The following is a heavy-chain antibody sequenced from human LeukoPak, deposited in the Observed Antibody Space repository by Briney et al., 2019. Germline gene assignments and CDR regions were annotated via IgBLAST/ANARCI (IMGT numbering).Heavy chain of an antibody. CDR3: ARIQGLTTPDY. V-gene: IGHV3-21*01. CDR2: ISSSSSYI. D-gene: IGHD1-14*01. J-gene: IGHJ4*02. CDR1: GFTSSSYS. Sequence: PGGSLRLSCAASGFTSSSYSMNWVRQAPGKGLEWVSSISSSSSYIYYADSVKGRFTISRDNAKNSLYLQMYSLRAEDTAVYYCARIQGLTTPDYWGQGTLVTVSS.